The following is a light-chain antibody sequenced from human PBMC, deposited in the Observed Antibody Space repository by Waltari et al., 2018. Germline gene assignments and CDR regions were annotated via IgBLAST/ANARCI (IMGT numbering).Light chain of an antibody. V-gene: IGLV1-44*01. J-gene: IGLJ3*02. CDR2: SNN. CDR3: AAWDDSLIGPV. CDR1: GSNIGSNS. Sequence: QSVLTQSPSASGTPGQRVTISCSGSGSNIGSNSVNWYQQLPGTAPKLLIYSNNQRPSGVPDRFSGSKSGTSASLAISGLQSEDEADYYCAAWDDSLIGPVFGGGTKLTVL.